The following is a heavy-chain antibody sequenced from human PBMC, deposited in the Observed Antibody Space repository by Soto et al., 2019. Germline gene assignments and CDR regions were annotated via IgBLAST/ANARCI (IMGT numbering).Heavy chain of an antibody. D-gene: IGHD6-13*01. J-gene: IGHJ4*02. CDR2: ISWNSGSI. V-gene: IGHV3-9*01. Sequence: PXGSLRLSCASSGFTFDDYAMHCVRQAPGKGLEWVASISWNSGSIGYADSVKGRFTISRDNAKNSLSLQMNSLRPEDTTLYYCVKGKWYNHTWYLDYWGQGTMFTVSS. CDR3: VKGKWYNHTWYLDY. CDR1: GFTFDDYA.